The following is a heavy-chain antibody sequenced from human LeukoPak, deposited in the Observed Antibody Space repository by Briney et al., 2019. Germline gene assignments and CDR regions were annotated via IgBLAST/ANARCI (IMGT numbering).Heavy chain of an antibody. CDR3: ARGSATAGLDY. V-gene: IGHV3-7*01. J-gene: IGHJ4*02. Sequence: SGGSLRLSCAASGLTFSSYWMSWVRQAPGKGLEWVANIKQDGSEKYYVDSVKGRFTISRDNAKNSLYLQMNSLRAEDTAVYYCARGSATAGLDYWGQGTLVTVSS. CDR1: GLTFSSYW. D-gene: IGHD2-15*01. CDR2: IKQDGSEK.